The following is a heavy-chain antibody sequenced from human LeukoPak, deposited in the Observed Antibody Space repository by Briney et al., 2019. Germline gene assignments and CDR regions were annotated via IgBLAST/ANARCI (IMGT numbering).Heavy chain of an antibody. CDR3: ATVFELGGYSGYERAFDI. Sequence: GASVTVSCKVSGYTLTELSMHWVRQAPGKGLEWMGGFDPEDGETIYAQKFQGRVTMTEDTSTDTAYMELSSLRSEDTAVYYCATVFELGGYSGYERAFDIWGQGTMVTVSS. J-gene: IGHJ3*02. CDR2: FDPEDGET. CDR1: GYTLTELS. V-gene: IGHV1-24*01. D-gene: IGHD5-12*01.